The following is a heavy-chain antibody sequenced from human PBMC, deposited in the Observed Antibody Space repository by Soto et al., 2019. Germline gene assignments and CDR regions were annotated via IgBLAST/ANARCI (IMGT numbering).Heavy chain of an antibody. D-gene: IGHD1-26*01. V-gene: IGHV4-59*01. Sequence: PSETLSLTCTVSGGSISSYYWSWIRQPPGKGLEWIGYIYYSGSTNYNPSLKSRVTISVDTSKNQFSLKLSSVTAADTAVYYCARGRSYPIGASDYRGQGTLVTVSS. J-gene: IGHJ4*02. CDR1: GGSISSYY. CDR3: ARGRSYPIGASDY. CDR2: IYYSGST.